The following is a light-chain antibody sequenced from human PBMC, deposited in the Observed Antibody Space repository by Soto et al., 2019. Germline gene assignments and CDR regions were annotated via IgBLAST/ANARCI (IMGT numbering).Light chain of an antibody. CDR2: GAS. Sequence: EIVLTQSPGTLSLSPGERATLSCRTSQSVSNNYLAWYQQKPGQAPRLLIYGASSRATGIPGRFSGSGSGTDFTLSISRLEPEDCAVYYCQQYSSLWTFGQGTKVDIK. CDR1: QSVSNNY. CDR3: QQYSSLWT. J-gene: IGKJ1*01. V-gene: IGKV3-20*01.